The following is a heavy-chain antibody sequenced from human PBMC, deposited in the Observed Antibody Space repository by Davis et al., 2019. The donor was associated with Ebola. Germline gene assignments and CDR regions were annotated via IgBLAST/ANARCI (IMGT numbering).Heavy chain of an antibody. Sequence: SETLSLTCTVSGGYISGYYWSWIRQPPGKGLEWMGSIFRTGATSYNPSLKSRLTISVDTSKNHFSLKLSSVTAADTAIYYCARQSSSSWGDYWGQGALVIVSS. J-gene: IGHJ4*02. CDR3: ARQSSSSWGDY. V-gene: IGHV4-59*05. D-gene: IGHD6-6*01. CDR2: IFRTGAT. CDR1: GGYISGYY.